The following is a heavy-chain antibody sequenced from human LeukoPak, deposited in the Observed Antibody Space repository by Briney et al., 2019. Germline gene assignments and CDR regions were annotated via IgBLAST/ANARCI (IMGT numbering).Heavy chain of an antibody. CDR2: INACGGEK. Sequence: PGGPLTLLCAASGFTHNPYHMPCLRDSAEEAVEGVSIINACGGEKYYAEPVKGRFTIFKEHSKNTLYLQMNSLRVEDTAVYYCGRDPNGDYLGAFEFWGEETWVTVSA. J-gene: IGHJ3*01. CDR3: GRDPNGDYLGAFEF. D-gene: IGHD4-17*01. CDR1: GFTHNPYH. V-gene: IGHV3-23*01.